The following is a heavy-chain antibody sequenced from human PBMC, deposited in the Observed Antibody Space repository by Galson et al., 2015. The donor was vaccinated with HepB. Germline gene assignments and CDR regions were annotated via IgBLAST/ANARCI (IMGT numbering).Heavy chain of an antibody. CDR3: ARRLYIDYGTWDGGIFNY. Sequence: PALVKPTQTLTLTCTFSGFSLTTNGVGVGWIRQSPGKGLEWLAVIYWDDDKRYRSSLKSRLSITKDTSKNQVVLTMTNMDPVDTGTYYCARRLYIDYGTWDGGIFNYWGQGTLVTIPS. CDR2: IYWDDDK. V-gene: IGHV2-5*02. CDR1: GFSLTTNGVG. J-gene: IGHJ4*02. D-gene: IGHD4/OR15-4a*01.